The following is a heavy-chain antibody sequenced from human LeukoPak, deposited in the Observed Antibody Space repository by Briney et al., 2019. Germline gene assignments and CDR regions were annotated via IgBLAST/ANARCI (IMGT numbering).Heavy chain of an antibody. Sequence: GASVKVSCKASGGTFSSYAISWVRQAPGQGLEWMGGIIPIFGTANYAQKFQGRVTITADESTSTAYMELSSLRSEDTAVYYCARVIVRFLEWTDAFDIWGQGTMVTVSS. CDR3: ARVIVRFLEWTDAFDI. V-gene: IGHV1-69*13. J-gene: IGHJ3*02. D-gene: IGHD3-3*01. CDR1: GGTFSSYA. CDR2: IIPIFGTA.